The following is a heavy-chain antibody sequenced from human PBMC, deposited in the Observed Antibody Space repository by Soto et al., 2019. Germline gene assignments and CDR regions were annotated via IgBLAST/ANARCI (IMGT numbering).Heavy chain of an antibody. Sequence: EVQLVESGGVLVKLGGSLRLACAASGVTFSSYSMNWVRQAPGKGLEWVSSISSSSSYIYYADSVTGRCTISRDNTTNSLYLQMNSLRAEDTAVYYCARDPYSGSYFDYWGQGTLVTFSS. CDR2: ISSSSSYI. CDR1: GVTFSSYS. D-gene: IGHD5-12*01. CDR3: ARDPYSGSYFDY. V-gene: IGHV3-21*01. J-gene: IGHJ4*02.